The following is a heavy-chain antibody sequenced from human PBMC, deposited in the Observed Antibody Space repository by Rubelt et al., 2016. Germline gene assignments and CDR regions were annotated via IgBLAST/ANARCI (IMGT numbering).Heavy chain of an antibody. CDR3: ARHKTRGDFPYYFDY. J-gene: IGHJ4*02. D-gene: IGHD2-21*02. CDR2: IYYSGRT. V-gene: IGHV4-59*08. Sequence: QLQMQESGPGLVKPSETLSLTCTVSGGSISSYYWSWIRQPPGQGLEWIGYIYYSGRTNYNPSLKSRVTIAVDTSKNQFSLKLSSVTAADTAVYYCARHKTRGDFPYYFDYWGQGTLVTVSS. CDR1: GGSISSYY.